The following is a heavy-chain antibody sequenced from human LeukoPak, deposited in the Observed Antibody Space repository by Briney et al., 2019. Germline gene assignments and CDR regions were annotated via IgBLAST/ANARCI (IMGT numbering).Heavy chain of an antibody. CDR3: AKDWGAGRSSLQIDY. Sequence: PGGSLRLSCAASGFTFTNYGMNWVRQAPGKGLEWVAVISYSGRNKNYAASVKGRFTISRDSSDNTLYLQMSSLRAEDTAVYYCAKDWGAGRSSLQIDYWGQGTLVTVSS. D-gene: IGHD3-16*01. CDR2: ISYSGRNK. CDR1: GFTFTNYG. V-gene: IGHV3-30*18. J-gene: IGHJ4*02.